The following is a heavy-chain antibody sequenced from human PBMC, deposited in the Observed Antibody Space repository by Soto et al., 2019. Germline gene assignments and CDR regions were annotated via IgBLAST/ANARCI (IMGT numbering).Heavy chain of an antibody. Sequence: GGSLRLSCAASGFTFRSYWMSWVRQAPGKGLEWVANIKQDGSEKYYVDSVKGRFTISRDNAKNSLYLQMNSLRAEDTAVYYCARDSFSGRFDHWGQGTLVTVSS. CDR3: ARDSFSGRFDH. D-gene: IGHD2-15*01. J-gene: IGHJ4*02. V-gene: IGHV3-7*01. CDR2: IKQDGSEK. CDR1: GFTFRSYW.